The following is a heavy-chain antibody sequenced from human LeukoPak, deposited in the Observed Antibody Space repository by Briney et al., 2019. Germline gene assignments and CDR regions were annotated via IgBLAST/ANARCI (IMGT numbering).Heavy chain of an antibody. Sequence: ASVKVSCKVSGYTLTELSMHWVRQAPGKGLEWMGGFDPEDGETIYAQKFQGRVTMTEDTSTDTAYMELSSLRSDDTAVYYCAMYSSSRRAFDIWGQGTMVTVSS. V-gene: IGHV1-24*01. CDR3: AMYSSSRRAFDI. CDR2: FDPEDGET. J-gene: IGHJ3*02. D-gene: IGHD6-6*01. CDR1: GYTLTELS.